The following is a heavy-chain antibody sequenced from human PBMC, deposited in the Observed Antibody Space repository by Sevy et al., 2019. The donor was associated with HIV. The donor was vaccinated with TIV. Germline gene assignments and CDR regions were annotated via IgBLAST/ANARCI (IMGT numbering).Heavy chain of an antibody. V-gene: IGHV3-30*04. CDR1: GFAFNSYS. D-gene: IGHD6-13*01. CDR3: ASDAAEGPYSSTWYSHWFDP. J-gene: IGHJ5*02. Sequence: GGSLRLSCAASGFAFNSYSLYWVRQAPGKGLEWVAAISYEGSYKYYGDSVKGRFTISRDNSKNTLYLQMNSLRTEDTAMYYCASDAAEGPYSSTWYSHWFDPWGQGTLVTVSS. CDR2: ISYEGSYK.